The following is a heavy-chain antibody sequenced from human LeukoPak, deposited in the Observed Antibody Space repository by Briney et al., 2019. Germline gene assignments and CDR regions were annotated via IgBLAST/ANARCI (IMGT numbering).Heavy chain of an antibody. CDR1: GFTFSSYS. V-gene: IGHV4-34*01. CDR3: ARVTTVVTPYYFDY. CDR2: INHSGST. Sequence: GSLRLSCAASGFTFSSYSMNWVRQPPGKGLEWIGEINHSGSTSYNPSLKSRITISVDTSKNQFSLKLSSVTAADTAVYYCARVTTVVTPYYFDYWGQGTLVTVSS. D-gene: IGHD4-23*01. J-gene: IGHJ4*02.